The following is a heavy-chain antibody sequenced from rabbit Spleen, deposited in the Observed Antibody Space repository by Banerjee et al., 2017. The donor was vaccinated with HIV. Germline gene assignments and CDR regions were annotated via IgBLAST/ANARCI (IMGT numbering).Heavy chain of an antibody. D-gene: IGHD1-1*01. CDR3: ARAANNIGYSSGL. CDR1: GIDFSRHFY. CDR2: IYAASGGSA. J-gene: IGHJ4*01. V-gene: IGHV1S45*01. Sequence: QQQLEESGGGLVKPGGTLTLTCKASGIDFSRHFYMCWVRQAPGKGLELIACIYAASGGSAWYANWAKGRFTISKTSSTTVTLQMTSLTVADTATYWCARAANNIGYSSGLWGPGTLVTVS.